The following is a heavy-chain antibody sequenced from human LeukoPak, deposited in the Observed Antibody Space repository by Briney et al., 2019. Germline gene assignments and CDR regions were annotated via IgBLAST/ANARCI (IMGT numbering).Heavy chain of an antibody. CDR2: ISYDGSNK. Sequence: GGSLRLSCAASGFTFSSYGMHWVRQAPGKGLEWVAVISYDGSNKYYAESVKGRFTISRDNSKNTLYLQMNSLRAEDTAVYYCAKQRRYFDWSTGGFDCWGQGTLVTVSS. D-gene: IGHD3-9*01. J-gene: IGHJ4*02. CDR3: AKQRRYFDWSTGGFDC. V-gene: IGHV3-30*18. CDR1: GFTFSSYG.